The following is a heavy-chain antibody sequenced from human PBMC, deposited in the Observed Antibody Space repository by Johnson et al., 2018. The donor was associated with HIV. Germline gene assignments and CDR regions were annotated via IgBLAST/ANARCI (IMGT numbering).Heavy chain of an antibody. J-gene: IGHJ3*02. D-gene: IGHD6-6*01. CDR1: GFTFSNYG. Sequence: QVQVVESGGGVVQPGRSLRLSCAASGFTFSNYGMHWVRQAPGKGLEWVAVIWYDGSNKYYADSVKGRFNISRDNSKNTLYLQMNSLRAEDTAVYYCAKVAYSSSYLDTFDIWGQGTMVTVSS. V-gene: IGHV3-33*06. CDR3: AKVAYSSSYLDTFDI. CDR2: IWYDGSNK.